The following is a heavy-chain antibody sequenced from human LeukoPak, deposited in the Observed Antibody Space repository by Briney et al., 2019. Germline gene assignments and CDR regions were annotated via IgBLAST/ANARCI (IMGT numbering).Heavy chain of an antibody. CDR1: GGSFSGYY. D-gene: IGHD6-6*01. CDR3: ARAPPPAWAARAGDY. Sequence: PSETLSLTCAVYGGSFSGYYWSWIRQPPGKGLEWIGEINHSGSTNYNPSLKSRVTISVDTSNNQFSLKLSSVTAADTAVCYCARAPPPAWAARAGDYWGQGTLVTVSS. CDR2: INHSGST. J-gene: IGHJ4*02. V-gene: IGHV4-34*01.